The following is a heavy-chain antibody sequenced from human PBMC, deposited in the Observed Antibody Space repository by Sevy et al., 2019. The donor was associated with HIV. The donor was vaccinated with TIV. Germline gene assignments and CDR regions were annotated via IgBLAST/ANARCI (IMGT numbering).Heavy chain of an antibody. CDR2: ITYSGVNT. D-gene: IGHD3-10*01. J-gene: IGHJ4*02. CDR1: GFTFSTYA. V-gene: IGHV3-23*01. CDR3: AKDRVSGTYYTGDFDY. Sequence: GGSLRLSCAASGFTFSTYAMTWVRQAPGKGLEWVSVITYSGVNTYYADSVKGRFTISRDNSKNKLYLQMNRLRAEETAVSYCAKDRVSGTYYTGDFDYGGQGTLVTVSS.